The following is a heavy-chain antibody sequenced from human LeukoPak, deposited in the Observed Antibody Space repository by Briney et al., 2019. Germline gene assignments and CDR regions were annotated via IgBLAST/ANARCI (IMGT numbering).Heavy chain of an antibody. J-gene: IGHJ4*02. D-gene: IGHD2/OR15-2a*01. CDR2: INPNSGVT. CDR1: GYSFTGYY. V-gene: IGHV1-2*02. Sequence: ASVKVSCKSSGYSFTGYYMHWVRQAPGQGLEWMGWINPNSGVTDFAQKFQGRVTMTRDTSISTAYMELSRLTSDDTAVYYCARDFQTEAPDYWGQGTLVTVSS. CDR3: ARDFQTEAPDY.